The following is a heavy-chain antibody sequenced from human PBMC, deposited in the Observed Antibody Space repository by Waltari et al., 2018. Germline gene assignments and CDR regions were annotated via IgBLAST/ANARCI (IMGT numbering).Heavy chain of an antibody. Sequence: QVHLVQSGAEVKKPGSSVKVSCTASGYTFNTYAIPWVRQAPGQGLEWMGGIIPMFGKEKYAQKFQGRLTIAADESTSTAYMELRSLTSEDTATYYCARGYAHCNDGGCFSNWLDPWGQGTLVTVSS. D-gene: IGHD2-15*01. CDR1: GYTFNTYA. CDR2: IIPMFGKE. V-gene: IGHV1-69*13. CDR3: ARGYAHCNDGGCFSNWLDP. J-gene: IGHJ5*02.